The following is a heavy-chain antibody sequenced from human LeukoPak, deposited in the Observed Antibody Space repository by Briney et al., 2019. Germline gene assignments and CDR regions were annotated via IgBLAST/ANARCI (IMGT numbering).Heavy chain of an antibody. Sequence: GRSLRLSCAASGFTFDDYAMHWVRQAPGKGLEWVSGISWNSGSIGYADSVKRRFTISRDNAKNSLYLRMYSLRTEDTALYYCTKVARSGYGTNYFDDWGQGTLVTVSS. CDR1: GFTFDDYA. D-gene: IGHD5-12*01. V-gene: IGHV3-9*01. J-gene: IGHJ4*02. CDR2: ISWNSGSI. CDR3: TKVARSGYGTNYFDD.